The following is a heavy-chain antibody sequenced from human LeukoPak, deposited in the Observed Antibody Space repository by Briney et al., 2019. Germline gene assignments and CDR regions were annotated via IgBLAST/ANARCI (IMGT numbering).Heavy chain of an antibody. J-gene: IGHJ4*02. CDR3: VRDSAYSPDY. CDR2: IRGNNDDT. D-gene: IGHD5-12*01. CDR1: GYIFNTYG. V-gene: IGHV1-18*03. Sequence: ASVKVSCKTSGYIFNTYGISWVRQAPGQGLEWMAWIRGNNDDTKYAQKFQGRVTLTTDTSTSTAYMELRGLTSDDMAVYYCVRDSAYSPDYWGQGSLVTVSP.